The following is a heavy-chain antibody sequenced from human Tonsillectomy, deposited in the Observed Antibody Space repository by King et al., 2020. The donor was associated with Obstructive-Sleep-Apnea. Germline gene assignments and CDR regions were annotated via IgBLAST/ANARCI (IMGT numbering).Heavy chain of an antibody. CDR3: ARAEPLVYCSGGSCYYYYGMDV. J-gene: IGHJ6*02. V-gene: IGHV4-34*01. CDR2: INHSGST. Sequence: VQLQQWGAGLLKPSETLSLTCAVYGGSFSGYYWSWIRQPPGKGLEWIGEINHSGSTNYNPSLKSRVTISVETSKNQFSLSLSSVTAADPAVYYCARAEPLVYCSGGSCYYYYGMDVWGQGTTVTVSS. D-gene: IGHD2-15*01. CDR1: GGSFSGYY.